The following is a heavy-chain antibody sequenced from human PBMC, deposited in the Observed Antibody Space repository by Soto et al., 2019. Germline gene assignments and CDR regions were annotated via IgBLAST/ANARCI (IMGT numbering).Heavy chain of an antibody. Sequence: ASVKVSCKASGYSFTSLDINWVRQTAGQGLEWMGWMQPSTGRTGYAQKFQGRVTMTRDTSINTAHMELTTLTSDDTAFYYCARGVSAGVDYWGPGTLVTVSS. CDR3: ARGVSAGVDY. V-gene: IGHV1-8*01. J-gene: IGHJ4*02. CDR2: MQPSTGRT. D-gene: IGHD1-26*01. CDR1: GYSFTSLD.